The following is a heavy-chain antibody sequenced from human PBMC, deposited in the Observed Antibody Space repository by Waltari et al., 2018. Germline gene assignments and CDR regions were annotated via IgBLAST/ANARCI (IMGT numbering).Heavy chain of an antibody. J-gene: IGHJ3*02. V-gene: IGHV4-30-2*01. CDR3: ARGGLSPDAFDI. CDR1: GGSISSGGYS. CDR2: IYHSGST. Sequence: QLQLQESGSGLVKPSQTLSLTCAVSGGSISSGGYSWSWIRQPPGKGLEWIGLIYHSGSTYYNQSLKRRVTISVDRSKNQFSRKLSSVTAADTAVYYCARGGLSPDAFDIWGQGTMVTVSS.